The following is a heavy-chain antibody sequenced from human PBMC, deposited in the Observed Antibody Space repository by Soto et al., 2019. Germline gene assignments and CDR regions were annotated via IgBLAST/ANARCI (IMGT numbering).Heavy chain of an antibody. V-gene: IGHV4-31*03. CDR1: GGSISSFCYY. CDR2: IYYSGST. J-gene: IGHJ6*03. Sequence: PSETLSLTCTVSGGSISSFCYYWSWIRQHPGKGLEWIGYIYYSGSTYYNPSLKSRVTISVDTSKNQFSLKLSSVTAADTAVYYCVRVVVAAISYYYMDGWGKGTTVTVSS. D-gene: IGHD2-15*01. CDR3: VRVVVAAISYYYMDG.